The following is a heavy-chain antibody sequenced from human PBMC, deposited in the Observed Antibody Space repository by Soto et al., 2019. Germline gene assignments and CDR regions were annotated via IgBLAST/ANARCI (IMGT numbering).Heavy chain of an antibody. Sequence: PXHSLSLTCAISGDSVSSNIAAWNWIRQSPSRGLEWLGRTYYRSKWYNDYAVSVKSRITINPDTSKNQFSLQLNSVTHEDTAVYYCARDSGPYSGKGDFDPWGQGTLLTVAS. J-gene: IGHJ5*02. V-gene: IGHV6-1*01. CDR1: GDSVSSNIAA. CDR2: TYYRSKWYN. D-gene: IGHD1-26*01. CDR3: ARDSGPYSGKGDFDP.